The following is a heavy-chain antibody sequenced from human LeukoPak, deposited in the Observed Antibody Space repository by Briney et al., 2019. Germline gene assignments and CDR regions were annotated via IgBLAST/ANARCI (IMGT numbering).Heavy chain of an antibody. Sequence: PGGSLRLSCAASGFTVTTNYMSWVRQAPGKGLEWVSVIYSGGSTYYSDFVKGRFTISRDNSKNTLSLQMNSLRAEDTAVYYCARASRYCSTTSCYYYYYGMDVWGQGTTVTVSS. CDR2: IYSGGST. CDR3: ARASRYCSTTSCYYYYYGMDV. CDR1: GFTVTTNY. D-gene: IGHD2-2*01. J-gene: IGHJ6*02. V-gene: IGHV3-53*01.